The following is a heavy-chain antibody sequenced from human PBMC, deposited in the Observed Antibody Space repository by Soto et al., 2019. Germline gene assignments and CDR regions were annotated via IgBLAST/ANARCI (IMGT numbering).Heavy chain of an antibody. J-gene: IGHJ4*02. CDR1: GFTVSSNY. CDR2: IYSGGST. D-gene: IGHD5-18*01. CDR3: ARDLFFGYSYGFGVY. V-gene: IGHV3-53*01. Sequence: PGGSLRLSCAASGFTVSSNYMSWVRQAPGKGLEWVSVIYSGGSTYYADSVKGRFTISRDNSKNTLYLQMNSLRAEDTAVYYCARDLFFGYSYGFGVYWGQGTLVTVSS.